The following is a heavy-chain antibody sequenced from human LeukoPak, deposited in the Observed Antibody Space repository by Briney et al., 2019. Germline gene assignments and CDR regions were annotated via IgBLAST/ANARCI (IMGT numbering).Heavy chain of an antibody. CDR3: ARESLRPPVTYFDY. D-gene: IGHD4-17*01. CDR2: ISSSGSTI. Sequence: GGSLRLSCAASGFTFSDYYMSWIRQAPGKGLEWVSYISSSGSTIYYADSVKGRFTISRDNAKNSLYLQMNSLRAEDTAVYYCARESLRPPVTYFDYWGQGTLVTVSS. V-gene: IGHV3-11*04. CDR1: GFTFSDYY. J-gene: IGHJ4*02.